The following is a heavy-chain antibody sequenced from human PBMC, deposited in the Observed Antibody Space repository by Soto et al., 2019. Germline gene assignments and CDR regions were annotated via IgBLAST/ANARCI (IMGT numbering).Heavy chain of an antibody. CDR3: ARAYYSTQYGMDV. Sequence: QVQLVQSGAEVKKPGASVKVSCKASGYTFIGYYMHWVRQAPGQGLEWMGWINPNSGGTNYALNFQGWVTMTRDTSLSTAYMELSRLRSDDKAVYYCARAYYSTQYGMDVWGQGTTVTVSS. J-gene: IGHJ6*02. CDR2: INPNSGGT. D-gene: IGHD2-21*01. CDR1: GYTFIGYY. V-gene: IGHV1-2*04.